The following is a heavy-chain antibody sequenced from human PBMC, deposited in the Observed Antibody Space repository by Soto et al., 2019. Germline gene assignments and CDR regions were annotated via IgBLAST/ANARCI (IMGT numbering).Heavy chain of an antibody. J-gene: IGHJ5*02. CDR1: GGSISSYY. CDR3: ARAPMGKYYDILTGKAWFDP. CDR2: IYYSGST. Sequence: SETLSLTCTVSGGSISSYYWSWIRQPPGKGLDWIGYIYYSGSTNYNPSLKSRVTISVDTSKNQFSLKLSSVTAADTAVYYCARAPMGKYYDILTGKAWFDPWGQGTLVTVSS. D-gene: IGHD3-9*01. V-gene: IGHV4-59*01.